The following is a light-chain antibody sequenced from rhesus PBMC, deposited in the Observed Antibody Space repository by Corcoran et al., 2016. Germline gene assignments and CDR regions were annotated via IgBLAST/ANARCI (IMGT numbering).Light chain of an antibody. CDR3: QKHNSYPRT. CDR1: QGISTY. J-gene: IGKJ1*01. CDR2: YAA. Sequence: DIQMTQSPSSLSASVGDTVTITCRASQGISTYLAWYQQKPGKAPKPLIYYAANLESGGPSRFSGSGSGTDFTLTISRLQPEDCATYYCQKHNSYPRTFGQGTKVEIK. V-gene: IGKV1S14*01.